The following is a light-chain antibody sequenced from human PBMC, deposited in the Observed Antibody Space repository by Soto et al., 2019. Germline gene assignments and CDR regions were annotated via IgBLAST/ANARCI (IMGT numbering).Light chain of an antibody. CDR1: QSISSW. CDR2: DAS. Sequence: DIQMTQSPSTLSASVGDRVTITCRASQSISSWLAWYQQKLGKAPKLLIYDASSLESGVPLRFSGSGSGTEFTLTISSLQPDDFATYYCQEYNSYSRTFGQGTKVDIK. CDR3: QEYNSYSRT. J-gene: IGKJ1*01. V-gene: IGKV1-5*01.